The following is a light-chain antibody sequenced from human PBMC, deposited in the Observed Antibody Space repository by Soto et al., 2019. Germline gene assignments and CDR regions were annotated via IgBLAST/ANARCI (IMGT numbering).Light chain of an antibody. CDR3: HQSYSHPT. CDR1: QSIDIY. J-gene: IGKJ1*01. Sequence: QLTQSPSSLSASVGDRVTITCRASQSIDIYLHWYQQKPGKAPKLLIYSASSSQRGVPSRFSDSGSGTDFTLTISSLKPEASATYYCHQSYSHPTFGQGTKVEVK. V-gene: IGKV1-39*01. CDR2: SAS.